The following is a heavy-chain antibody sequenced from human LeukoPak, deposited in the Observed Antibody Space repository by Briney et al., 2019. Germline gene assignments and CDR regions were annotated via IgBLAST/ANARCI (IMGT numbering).Heavy chain of an antibody. Sequence: ASVKVSCKASGGTFSSYAISWVRQAPGQGLEWMGGIIPIFGTANYAQKFQGRVTITADESTSTAYMELSSLRSEDTAVYYCARETMAYTAGRGDYYMDVWGKGTTVTVSS. CDR2: IIPIFGTA. CDR1: GGTFSSYA. V-gene: IGHV1-69*13. CDR3: ARETMAYTAGRGDYYMDV. D-gene: IGHD2-21*01. J-gene: IGHJ6*03.